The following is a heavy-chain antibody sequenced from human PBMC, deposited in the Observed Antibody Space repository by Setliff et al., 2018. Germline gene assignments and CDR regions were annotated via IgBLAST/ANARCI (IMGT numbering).Heavy chain of an antibody. V-gene: IGHV7-4-1*02. CDR2: INTHTGNP. D-gene: IGHD3-3*01. Sequence: ASVKVSCKASGGTFSNYDISWVRQAPGQSLEWMGWINTHTGNPTYAQGFTGRFVFSLDTSVSTAYLQISSLKAEDTAVYYCARGGGIITIFGVVTPDFYYYMDVWGTGTTVTVSS. CDR3: ARGGGIITIFGVVTPDFYYYMDV. J-gene: IGHJ6*03. CDR1: GGTFSNYD.